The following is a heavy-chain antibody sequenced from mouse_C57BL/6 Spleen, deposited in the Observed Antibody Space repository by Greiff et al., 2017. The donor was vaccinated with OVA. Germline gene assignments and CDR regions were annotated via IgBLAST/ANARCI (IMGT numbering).Heavy chain of an antibody. Sequence: EVKLVESGTVLARPGASVKMSCKTSGYTFTSYWMHWVKQRPGPGLEWIGAIYPGNSDTSYNQKFKGKAKLTAVTSASTAYMELSSLTNEDSAVYYCYGSSYSPWFAYWGQGTLVTVSA. J-gene: IGHJ3*01. D-gene: IGHD1-1*01. V-gene: IGHV1-5*01. CDR2: IYPGNSDT. CDR3: YGSSYSPWFAY. CDR1: GYTFTSYW.